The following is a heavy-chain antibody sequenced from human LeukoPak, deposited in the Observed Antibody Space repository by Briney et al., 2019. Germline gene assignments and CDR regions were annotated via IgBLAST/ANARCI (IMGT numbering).Heavy chain of an antibody. V-gene: IGHV3-73*01. CDR3: ARGENGSFDY. CDR1: GLTFSASE. D-gene: IGHD3-10*01. Sequence: GGSLKLSCVASGLTFSASEMHWVRQASGKGLEWLGRVRSKVKNYATAYAASVDGRFTISRDDSKSTAYLQMNSLKIEDTAVYHCARGENGSFDYLGQGTLVIVSS. CDR2: VRSKVKNYAT. J-gene: IGHJ4*02.